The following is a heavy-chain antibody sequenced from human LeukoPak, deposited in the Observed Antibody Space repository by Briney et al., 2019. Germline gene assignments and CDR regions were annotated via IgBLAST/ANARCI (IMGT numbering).Heavy chain of an antibody. J-gene: IGHJ4*02. CDR2: ISSSGSTI. Sequence: GGSLRLSCAASGFTFSDYYMSWFRQAPGKGLDWVSYISSSGSTIYYADSVKGRFTISRDDSQNTIYLQMDSLRAEDTAVYYCATSSPRNYFDHWGQGTLVTVSS. CDR1: GFTFSDYY. V-gene: IGHV3-11*04. D-gene: IGHD1-14*01. CDR3: ATSSPRNYFDH.